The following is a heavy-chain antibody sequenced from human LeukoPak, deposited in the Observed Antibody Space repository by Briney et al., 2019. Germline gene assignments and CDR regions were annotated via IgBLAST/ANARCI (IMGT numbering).Heavy chain of an antibody. Sequence: GGSLRLSCAASGFTFSSYWMHWVRQAPGKGLVWVSRINSDGSSTSYADSVKGRFTISRDNAKKTLYLQMNSLRAEDTAVYYFARTFPGYSSGCPDYWGQGTLVTVSS. CDR2: INSDGSST. CDR3: ARTFPGYSSGCPDY. D-gene: IGHD6-19*01. CDR1: GFTFSSYW. V-gene: IGHV3-74*01. J-gene: IGHJ4*02.